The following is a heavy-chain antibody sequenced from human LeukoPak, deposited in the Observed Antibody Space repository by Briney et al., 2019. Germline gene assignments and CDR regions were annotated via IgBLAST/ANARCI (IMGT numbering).Heavy chain of an antibody. D-gene: IGHD2-2*01. J-gene: IGHJ4*02. CDR3: ARGSEVVVVPAAPLDY. CDR1: GYTFTSYG. Sequence: ASVKVSCKASGYTFTSYGISWVRQAPGQGLEWMGWISAYNGNTNYAQKLQGRVTMTTDTSTSTAYMELRSLRSDDTAVYYCARGSEVVVVPAAPLDYWGQGTLVTVSS. CDR2: ISAYNGNT. V-gene: IGHV1-18*01.